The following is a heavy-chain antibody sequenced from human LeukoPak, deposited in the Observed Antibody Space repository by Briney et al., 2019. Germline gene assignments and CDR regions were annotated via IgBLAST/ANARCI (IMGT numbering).Heavy chain of an antibody. CDR3: ARHHGIDFWSGYNPWSPFDP. V-gene: IGHV4-38-2*01. CDR2: IYHSGRP. J-gene: IGHJ5*02. D-gene: IGHD3-3*01. Sequence: SETLSLTCAVSGYSISSGYYWGWIRQPPGKGLEWIGSIYHSGRPYYNPSLKNRYHISVDTSKNQFSLKLGSVTAAGTAVYYCARHHGIDFWSGYNPWSPFDPWGQGTLVTVSS. CDR1: GYSISSGYY.